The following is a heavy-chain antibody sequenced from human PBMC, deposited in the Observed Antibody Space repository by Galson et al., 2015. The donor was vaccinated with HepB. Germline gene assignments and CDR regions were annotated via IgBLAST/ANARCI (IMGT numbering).Heavy chain of an antibody. CDR1: GYSFTSYG. Sequence: SVKVSCKASGYSFTSYGISWVRQAPGQGLEWMGWISAYNGNTNYAQKLQGRVTMTTDTSTSTAYMELRGLRSDDTAVYYCARDQPESDIVVVVAANQRYIQHWGQGTLVTVSS. J-gene: IGHJ1*01. V-gene: IGHV1-18*04. CDR2: ISAYNGNT. CDR3: ARDQPESDIVVVVAANQRYIQH. D-gene: IGHD2-15*01.